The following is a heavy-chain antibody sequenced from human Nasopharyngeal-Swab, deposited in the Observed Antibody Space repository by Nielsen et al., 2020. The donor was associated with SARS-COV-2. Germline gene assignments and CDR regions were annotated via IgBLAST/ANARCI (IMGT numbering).Heavy chain of an antibody. V-gene: IGHV1-18*01. J-gene: IGHJ3*02. D-gene: IGHD3/OR15-3a*01. CDR1: GYTFIGFG. CDR2: ISPYNSNT. CDR3: ARGQGSWTRNAFDI. Sequence: ASVKVSCKASGYTFIGFGINWVRQAPGQGLEWMGWISPYNSNTNYAQKLQGRVLMTTDSSTYTSYMELRSLRSDDTAVYYCARGQGSWTRNAFDIWGQGTMVTVSS.